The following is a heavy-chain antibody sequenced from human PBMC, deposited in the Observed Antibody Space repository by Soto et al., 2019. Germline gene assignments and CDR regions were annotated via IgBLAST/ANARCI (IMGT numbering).Heavy chain of an antibody. Sequence: EVQLVESGGGLVQPGGSLRLSCAASGFTFSSYAMHWVRQAPGKGLEYVSAISSNGGSTYYANSVKGRFTISRDNSKNTLYLQMGSLRAEDMAVYYCASESHDYALARAFDNWGQGTMVTVSS. V-gene: IGHV3-64*01. D-gene: IGHD4-17*01. J-gene: IGHJ3*02. CDR1: GFTFSSYA. CDR3: ASESHDYALARAFDN. CDR2: ISSNGGST.